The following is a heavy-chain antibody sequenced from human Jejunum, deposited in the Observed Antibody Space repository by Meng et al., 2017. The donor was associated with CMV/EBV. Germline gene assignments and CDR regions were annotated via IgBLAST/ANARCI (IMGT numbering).Heavy chain of an antibody. CDR3: ARDQFCSTTNCAHKT. V-gene: IGHV3-21*01. J-gene: IGHJ1*01. CDR2: ILSDHGYI. Sequence: FSFSSYTMNGGGQAPGKGLEWVASILSDHGYIYSADSVKGRFIISRDNAKKSLYLQMNSLRVEDTAVYYCARDQFCSTTNCAHKTWGQGTRVTVSS. D-gene: IGHD2-2*01. CDR1: FSFSSYT.